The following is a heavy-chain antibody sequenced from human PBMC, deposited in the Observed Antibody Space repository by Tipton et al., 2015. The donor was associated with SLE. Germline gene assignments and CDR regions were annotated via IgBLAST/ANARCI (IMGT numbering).Heavy chain of an antibody. CDR2: IYYSGST. CDR3: AHEDSSGSSNFDY. V-gene: IGHV4-39*07. D-gene: IGHD6-19*01. J-gene: IGHJ4*02. Sequence: TLSLTCTVSGGSISSGSYYWSWIRQPAGKGLEWIGSIYYSGSTYYNPSLKSRVTISVDTSKNQFSLQLNSVTPEDTAVYYCAHEDSSGSSNFDYWGQGTLVTVSS. CDR1: GGSISSGSYY.